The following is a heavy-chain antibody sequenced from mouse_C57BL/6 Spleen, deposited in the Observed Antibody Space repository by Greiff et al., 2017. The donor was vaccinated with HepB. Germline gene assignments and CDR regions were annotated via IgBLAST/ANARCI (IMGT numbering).Heavy chain of an antibody. CDR3: ARSITTVVYFDY. D-gene: IGHD1-1*01. CDR2: IDPSDSYT. CDR1: GYTFTSYW. J-gene: IGHJ2*01. V-gene: IGHV1-50*01. Sequence: VQLQQPGAELVKPGASVKLSCKASGYTFTSYWMQWVKQRPGQGLEWIGEIDPSDSYTNYHQKFKGKATLTVDTSSSTAYMQLSSLTSEDSAVYYCARSITTVVYFDYWGQGTTLTVSS.